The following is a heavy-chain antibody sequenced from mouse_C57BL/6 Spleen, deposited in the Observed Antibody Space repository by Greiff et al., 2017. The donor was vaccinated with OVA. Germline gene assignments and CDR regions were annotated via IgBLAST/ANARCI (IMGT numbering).Heavy chain of an antibody. J-gene: IGHJ4*01. CDR1: GFTFTDYY. CDR3: ARSPYDYDVGAMDY. D-gene: IGHD2-4*01. CDR2: IRNKANGYTT. V-gene: IGHV7-3*01. Sequence: DVQLVESGGGLVQPGGSLSLSCAASGFTFTDYYMSWVRQPPGKALEWLGFIRNKANGYTTEYSASVKGRFTISRDNSQSILYLQMNALRAEDSATYYCARSPYDYDVGAMDYWGQGTSVTVSS.